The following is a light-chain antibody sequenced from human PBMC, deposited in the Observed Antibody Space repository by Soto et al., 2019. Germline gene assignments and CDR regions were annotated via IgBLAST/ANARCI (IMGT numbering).Light chain of an antibody. CDR1: QSVRSN. V-gene: IGKV3-20*01. J-gene: IGKJ2*01. Sequence: EILMTQSPATLSVSPGERATLSCRASQSVRSNLAWYQQKPGQAPRLLIYGASRRATGIPDRFSGSGSGTEFTLTISRLEPEDFAVYYCQQYGSSTYTFGQGTKVEIK. CDR2: GAS. CDR3: QQYGSSTYT.